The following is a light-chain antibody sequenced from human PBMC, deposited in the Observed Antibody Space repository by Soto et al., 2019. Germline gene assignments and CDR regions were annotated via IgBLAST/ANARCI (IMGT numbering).Light chain of an antibody. CDR3: MQALQTPPT. CDR2: LGS. V-gene: IGKV2-28*01. Sequence: DVVMTQSPLSLPVTPGEPASISCRSSQSLLFINGYNYLDWYLQKPGQSPQLLIYLGSNRASGVPDRFSGSGSGTDFTLKISRVEAEDVGVYYCMQALQTPPTFGQGTKLEIK. J-gene: IGKJ2*01. CDR1: QSLLFINGYNY.